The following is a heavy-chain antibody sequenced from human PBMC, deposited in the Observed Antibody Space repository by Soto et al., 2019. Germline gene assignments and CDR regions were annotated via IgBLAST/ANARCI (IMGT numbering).Heavy chain of an antibody. CDR1: GYTFTSYD. V-gene: IGHV1-8*01. CDR3: ARGGKQRITIVRGVKLYYYYMDV. D-gene: IGHD3-10*01. Sequence: QVQLVQSGAEVKKPGASVKVSCKASGYTFTSYDINWVRQATGQGLEWMGWMNPNSGNTGYAQKFQGRVTMTRNTSISTAYMELSSLRSEDTAVYYCARGGKQRITIVRGVKLYYYYMDVWGKGTTVTVSS. J-gene: IGHJ6*03. CDR2: MNPNSGNT.